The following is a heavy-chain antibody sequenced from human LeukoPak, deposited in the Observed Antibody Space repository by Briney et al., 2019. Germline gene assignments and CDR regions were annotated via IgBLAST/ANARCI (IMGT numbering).Heavy chain of an antibody. CDR1: GYTLTELS. J-gene: IGHJ6*02. CDR3: ATEGRSRGIAAPYGMDV. Sequence: GASVKVSCKVSGYTLTELSMHWVRQAPGKGLEWMGGFDPEDGETIYAQKFQGRVTMTEDTSTDTAYMELSSLRSEDTAVYYCATEGRSRGIAAPYGMDVWDQGTTVTVSS. CDR2: FDPEDGET. D-gene: IGHD6-6*01. V-gene: IGHV1-24*01.